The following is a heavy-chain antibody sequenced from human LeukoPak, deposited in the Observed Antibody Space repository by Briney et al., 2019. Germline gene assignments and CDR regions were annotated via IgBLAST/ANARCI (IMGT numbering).Heavy chain of an antibody. J-gene: IGHJ5*01. CDR1: GFTFSDHY. V-gene: IGHV3-72*01. CDR3: VPLNWIES. Sequence: PGGSLRLSCAASGFTFSDHYVDWVRQAPGKGLEWVGRTDNKANSYTTRYTASVKGRYTISRDDSEDSMYLQMNSLKTEDTAVYYCVPLNWIESWGQGALVTVSS. CDR2: TDNKANSYTT.